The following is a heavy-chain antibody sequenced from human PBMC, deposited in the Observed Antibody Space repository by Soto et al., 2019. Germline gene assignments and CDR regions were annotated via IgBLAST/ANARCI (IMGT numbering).Heavy chain of an antibody. V-gene: IGHV4-39*01. CDR3: ARQQQWLVSGDYFDY. CDR1: GGPISSSSYY. J-gene: IGHJ4*02. D-gene: IGHD6-19*01. Sequence: SETLSLTCTVSGGPISSSSYYWGWIRQPPGKGLEWIGSIYYSGSTYYNPSLKSRVTISVDTSKNQFSLKLSSVTAADTAVYYCARQQQWLVSGDYFDYWGQGTLVTVSS. CDR2: IYYSGST.